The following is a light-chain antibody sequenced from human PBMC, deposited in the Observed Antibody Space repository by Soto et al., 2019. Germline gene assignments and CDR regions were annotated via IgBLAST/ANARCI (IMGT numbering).Light chain of an antibody. CDR1: SSDVGTYDR. V-gene: IGLV2-18*02. Sequence: QSVLTQPPSVSGSPGQSVAISCTGTSSDVGTYDRVSWYQQPPGTAPKLIIYEVSDRPSGVPDRFSGSKSGNTASLTISGLQAEDEADYYCSSFTGDTTRVFGGGTKLTVL. CDR3: SSFTGDTTRV. CDR2: EVS. J-gene: IGLJ2*01.